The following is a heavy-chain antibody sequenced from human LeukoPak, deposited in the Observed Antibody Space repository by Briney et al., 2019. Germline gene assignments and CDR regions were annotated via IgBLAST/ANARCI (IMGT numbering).Heavy chain of an antibody. CDR2: IYYSGST. V-gene: IGHV4-59*01. D-gene: IGHD2-21*01. Sequence: SETRSLTCTVCGGSISNYYWSWIRQPPGKGLEWIGYIYYSGSTNYNPSLKSRVTISVDTSKNQFSLKLSSVTAADTAVYYCARDIHIGDSLYFNYRGQGTLVTVSS. CDR3: ARDIHIGDSLYFNY. J-gene: IGHJ4*01. CDR1: GGSISNYY.